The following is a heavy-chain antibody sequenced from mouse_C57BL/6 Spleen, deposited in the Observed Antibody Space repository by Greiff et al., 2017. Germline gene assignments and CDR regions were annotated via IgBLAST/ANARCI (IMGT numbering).Heavy chain of an antibody. J-gene: IGHJ1*03. CDR1: GYTFTSYW. Sequence: QVQLQQSGAELVMPGASVKLSCKASGYTFTSYWMHWVKQRPGQGLEWIGEIDPSDSYTNYNQKFKGKSTLTVDKSSSTAYMQLSSLTSEDSAVSNSARADYEGYIEVWGTGTTLTVSS. CDR2: IDPSDSYT. D-gene: IGHD2-4*01. V-gene: IGHV1-69*01. CDR3: ARADYEGYIEV.